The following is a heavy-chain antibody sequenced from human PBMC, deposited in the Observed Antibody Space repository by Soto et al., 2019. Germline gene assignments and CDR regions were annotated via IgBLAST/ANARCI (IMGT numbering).Heavy chain of an antibody. CDR1: GFTFSGYG. J-gene: IGHJ6*03. D-gene: IGHD2-2*01. CDR3: AKFVVPAANLYYYYYMDV. CDR2: ISHDGTTT. Sequence: PGGSLRLSCAASGFTFSGYGMHWVRQAPGKGLEWVAGISHDGTTTYYADSVKGRFTISRDNSKNTLYLQMNSLRAEDTAVYYCAKFVVPAANLYYYYYMDVCGKGTTVTVSS. V-gene: IGHV3-30*18.